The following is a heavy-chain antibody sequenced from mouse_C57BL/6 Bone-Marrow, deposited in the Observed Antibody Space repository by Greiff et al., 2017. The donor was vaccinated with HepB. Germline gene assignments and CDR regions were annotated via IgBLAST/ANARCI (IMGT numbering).Heavy chain of an antibody. CDR3: ARRGGNGYFDV. Sequence: VKLMESGAELAKPGASVKLSCKASGYTFTSYWMHWVKQRPGQGLEWIGVINPGSGGTNYNEKFKGKATLTADKSSSTAYMQLSSLTSEDSAVYFCARRGGNGYFDVWGTGTTVTVSS. CDR2: INPGSGGT. CDR1: GYTFTSYW. V-gene: IGHV1-54*01. D-gene: IGHD2-1*01. J-gene: IGHJ1*03.